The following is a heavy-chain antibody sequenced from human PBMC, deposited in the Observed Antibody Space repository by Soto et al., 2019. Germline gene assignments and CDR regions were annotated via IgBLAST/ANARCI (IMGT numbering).Heavy chain of an antibody. D-gene: IGHD6-6*01. CDR2: IWSDGSNE. V-gene: IGHV3-33*01. CDR3: ARERIAARRTLDY. J-gene: IGHJ4*02. Sequence: QVYLVGSGGGVVQPGRSLRLSCEASAFTFSNYAMHWVRQAPGRGLEWVALIWSDGSNEHYADSLKGRFTISRDNSKNTVYLQMNSLTADDTAVYYCARERIAARRTLDYWGQGTLVTVSS. CDR1: AFTFSNYA.